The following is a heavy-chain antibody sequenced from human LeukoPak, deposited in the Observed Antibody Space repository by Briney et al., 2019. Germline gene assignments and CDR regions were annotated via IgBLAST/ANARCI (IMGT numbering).Heavy chain of an antibody. D-gene: IGHD6-19*01. CDR3: AQTTGWPGFDF. J-gene: IGHJ4*02. CDR1: GASTSSRY. Sequence: PSETLSLTCSASGASTSSRYWSWIRQSPGGTLEWIGHIYNGRDTKYNPSLTSRVTISVDTSKNQFSLSLTSVTAADTAIYYCAQTTGWPGFDFWGPGALVIVSS. V-gene: IGHV4-4*08. CDR2: IYNGRDT.